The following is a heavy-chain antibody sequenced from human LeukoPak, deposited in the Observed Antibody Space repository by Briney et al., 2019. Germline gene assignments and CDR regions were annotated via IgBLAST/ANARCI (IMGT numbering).Heavy chain of an antibody. J-gene: IGHJ4*02. CDR3: AKDGSGSYLPEEFDY. V-gene: IGHV3-23*01. CDR2: ISGSGGST. D-gene: IGHD1-26*01. Sequence: PGGSLRLSCAASAFTFSSYVMSWVRQAPGKGLEWVSAISGSGGSTYYADSVKGRFTISRDNSKNTLYLQMNSLRAEDTAVYYCAKDGSGSYLPEEFDYWGQGTLVTVSS. CDR1: AFTFSSYV.